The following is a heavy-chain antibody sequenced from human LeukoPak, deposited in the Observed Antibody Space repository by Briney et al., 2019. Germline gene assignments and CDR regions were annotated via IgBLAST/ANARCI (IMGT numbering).Heavy chain of an antibody. CDR2: IKQDGSEK. V-gene: IGHV3-7*04. CDR1: GFTFSSYW. CDR3: ASDREYYYGSGSFDY. D-gene: IGHD3-10*01. J-gene: IGHJ4*02. Sequence: GGSLRLSCAASGFTFSSYWMSWVRQAPGKGLEWVANIKQDGSEKYYVDPVKGRFTISRDNAKNSLYLQMNSLRAEDTAVYHCASDREYYYGSGSFDYWGQGTLVTVSS.